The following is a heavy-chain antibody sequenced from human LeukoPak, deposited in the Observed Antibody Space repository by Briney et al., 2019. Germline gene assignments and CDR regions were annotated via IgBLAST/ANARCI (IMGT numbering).Heavy chain of an antibody. D-gene: IGHD6-13*01. CDR3: ARVEQQLVSDAFDI. J-gene: IGHJ3*02. CDR2: IYYSGST. V-gene: IGHV4-59*12. CDR1: GGSISSYY. Sequence: SETLSLTCTVSGGSISSYYWSWIRQPPGKGLEWIGYIYYSGSTNYNPSLKSRVTISVDTSKNQFSLRLSSVTAADTAVYYCARVEQQLVSDAFDIWGQGTMVTVSS.